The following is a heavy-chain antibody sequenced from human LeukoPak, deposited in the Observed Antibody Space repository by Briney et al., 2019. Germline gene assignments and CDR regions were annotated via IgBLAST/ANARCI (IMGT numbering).Heavy chain of an antibody. J-gene: IGHJ4*02. Sequence: GGSLRLSCAASGFTFSSYEMNWVRQAPGKGLEWVSYISSSGSTIYYADSVKGRFTISRDNAKNSLYLQMNSLRAEGTAVYYCARDFWSGYCYWGQGTLVTVSS. V-gene: IGHV3-48*03. CDR2: ISSSGSTI. CDR3: ARDFWSGYCY. CDR1: GFTFSSYE. D-gene: IGHD3-3*01.